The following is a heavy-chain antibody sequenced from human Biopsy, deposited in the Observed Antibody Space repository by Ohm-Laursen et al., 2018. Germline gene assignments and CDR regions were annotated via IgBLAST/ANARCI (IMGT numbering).Heavy chain of an antibody. Sequence: SDTLSLTCTVSGDSLTSGPENWSWIRQSPGQGLEYIGFIYSGGNTNYSPSLKNRVTMSVDTSKNQFYLKLYSVTAADTAVYYCARGMRSSGWPYFDSWGQGTLVTVSS. V-gene: IGHV4-61*01. D-gene: IGHD6-19*01. J-gene: IGHJ4*02. CDR1: GDSLTSGPEN. CDR2: IYSGGNT. CDR3: ARGMRSSGWPYFDS.